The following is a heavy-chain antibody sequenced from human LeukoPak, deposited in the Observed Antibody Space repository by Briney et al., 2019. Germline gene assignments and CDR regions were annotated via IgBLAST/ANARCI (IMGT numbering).Heavy chain of an antibody. D-gene: IGHD2-2*01. CDR3: ARVQYQLLSAFDI. CDR2: IYYSGST. CDR1: GGSISSYY. V-gene: IGHV4-59*01. J-gene: IGHJ3*02. Sequence: SETLSLTCTVSGGSISSYYWSWIRQPPGKGLEWIGYIYYSGSTNYNPSLKSRVTISVDTSKNQFSLKLSSVTAADTAVYYCARVQYQLLSAFDIWGQGTMVTVSS.